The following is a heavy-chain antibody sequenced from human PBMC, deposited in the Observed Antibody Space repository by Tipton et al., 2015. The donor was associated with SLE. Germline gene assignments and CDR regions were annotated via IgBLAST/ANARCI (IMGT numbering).Heavy chain of an antibody. CDR2: IYYDGTP. CDR1: GGSISSHY. Sequence: TLSLTCTVSGGSISSHYWSWIRQPPGKGLEWIGYIYYDGTPNYNPSLQSRVTISIDTSRNQFSLKVTSVTAADTAVYYCARDFKGIVADYFDYWGQGTLVTVSS. CDR3: ARDFKGIVADYFDY. D-gene: IGHD1-26*01. V-gene: IGHV4-59*11. J-gene: IGHJ4*02.